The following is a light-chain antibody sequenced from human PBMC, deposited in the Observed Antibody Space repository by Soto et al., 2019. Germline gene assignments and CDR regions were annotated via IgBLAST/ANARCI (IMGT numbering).Light chain of an antibody. CDR1: SSDVGGYSY. Sequence: QSALTQPASVSGSPGQSITISCTGTSSDVGGYSYVSWYQQHPGKAPKLMIYDVSNRPSGVSNRFSGSKSGNTASLTISGLQDEDEADYYCSSYTSSTCVVFGGGTKLTVL. J-gene: IGLJ2*01. CDR2: DVS. V-gene: IGLV2-14*01. CDR3: SSYTSSTCVV.